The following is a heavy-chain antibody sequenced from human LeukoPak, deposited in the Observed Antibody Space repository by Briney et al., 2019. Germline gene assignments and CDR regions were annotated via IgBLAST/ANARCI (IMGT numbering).Heavy chain of an antibody. CDR2: ISRSSSTF. J-gene: IGHJ4*02. Sequence: PGGCLRLSCSASGFTFSSYSMNWVRQAPGKGLEWVSYISRSSSTFSYADSVRDRFTISRDNDKHSLYLQMNSLRAEDTAVYYCARVTFGELKNWGQRTLVTVCS. V-gene: IGHV3-48*01. CDR1: GFTFSSYS. CDR3: ARVTFGELKN. D-gene: IGHD3-10*01.